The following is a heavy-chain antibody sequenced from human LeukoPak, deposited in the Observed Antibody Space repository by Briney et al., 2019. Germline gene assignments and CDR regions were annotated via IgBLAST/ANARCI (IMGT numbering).Heavy chain of an antibody. J-gene: IGHJ6*03. CDR3: ARAENDGYNYYCYYMDV. D-gene: IGHD5-24*01. V-gene: IGHV3-7*01. Sequence: GGSLRLSCAASRFTFSSYWMSWVRQAPGKGLEWVANIKQDGSEKNYVDSVKGRFTISRDNAKNSLYLQMNSLRAEDTAVYYCARAENDGYNYYCYYMDVWGKGTTVTISS. CDR1: RFTFSSYW. CDR2: IKQDGSEK.